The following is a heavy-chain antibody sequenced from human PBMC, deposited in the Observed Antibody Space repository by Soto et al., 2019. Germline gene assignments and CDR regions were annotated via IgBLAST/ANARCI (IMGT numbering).Heavy chain of an antibody. Sequence: SVKVSCKASGGTFSSYAISWVRQAPGQGLEWMGGIIPIFGTANYAQKFQGRVTITADKSTSTAYMELSSLRSEDTAVYYCARDLKPYYGGNSGGDFDLWGRGTLVTVSS. J-gene: IGHJ2*01. CDR2: IIPIFGTA. CDR1: GGTFSSYA. V-gene: IGHV1-69*06. CDR3: ARDLKPYYGGNSGGDFDL. D-gene: IGHD4-17*01.